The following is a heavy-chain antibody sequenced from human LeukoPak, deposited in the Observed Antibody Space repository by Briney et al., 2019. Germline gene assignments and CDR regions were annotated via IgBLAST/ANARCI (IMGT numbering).Heavy chain of an antibody. CDR1: GYTLTELS. J-gene: IGHJ6*03. CDR2: INPNTGGT. V-gene: IGHV1-2*02. D-gene: IGHD3-22*01. CDR3: ARGGARGIVVVSYMDV. Sequence: ASVKVSCKVSGYTLTELSMHWVRQAPGQGLQWMGWINPNTGGTNYAQKFQGRVTMTRDTSISTAYMELSRLRSDDTAVYYCARGGARGIVVVSYMDVWGKGTTVTVSS.